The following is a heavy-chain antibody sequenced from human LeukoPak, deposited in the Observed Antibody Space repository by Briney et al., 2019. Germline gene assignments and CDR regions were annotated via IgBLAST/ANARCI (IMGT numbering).Heavy chain of an antibody. V-gene: IGHV3-33*01. Sequence: GGSLRLSCAASGFTFSSYGMHWVRQAPGKGLEWVAVILYDGSNKYYADSVKGRFTISRDSSKNTLFLQMNSLRAEDTAVYYCARPDYDSGGYYDYWGQGTLVTVSS. D-gene: IGHD3-22*01. CDR3: ARPDYDSGGYYDY. CDR2: ILYDGSNK. CDR1: GFTFSSYG. J-gene: IGHJ4*02.